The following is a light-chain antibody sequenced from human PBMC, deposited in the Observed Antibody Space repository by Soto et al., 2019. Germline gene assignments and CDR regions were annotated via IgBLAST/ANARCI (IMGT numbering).Light chain of an antibody. V-gene: IGLV2-14*01. CDR3: SSYTSRRTWV. Sequence: QSVLTQPPSASGSPGQSVTISCTGTSSDVGGYNYVSWYQQYPGKAPQVLIYEVSNRPSGISNRFSGSKSGNTASLTISGLQADDEADYYCSSYTSRRTWVFGGGTKLTVL. J-gene: IGLJ2*01. CDR2: EVS. CDR1: SSDVGGYNY.